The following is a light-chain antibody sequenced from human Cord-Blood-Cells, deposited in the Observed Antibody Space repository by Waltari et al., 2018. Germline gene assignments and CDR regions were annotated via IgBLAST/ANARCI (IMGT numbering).Light chain of an antibody. V-gene: IGKV2-28*01. CDR3: MQALQTPPT. Sequence: DIVMTQSPLSLPVTPGEQAPISCRSSQSLLHSNGYNYLDWYLQKPGQSPQLLIYLGSNRASGVPDRFSGSGSGTDFTLKISRVEAEDVGVYYCMQALQTPPTFGQGTKVEIK. CDR1: QSLLHSNGYNY. J-gene: IGKJ1*01. CDR2: LGS.